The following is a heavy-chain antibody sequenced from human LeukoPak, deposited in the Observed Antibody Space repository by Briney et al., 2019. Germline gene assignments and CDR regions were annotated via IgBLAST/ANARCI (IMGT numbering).Heavy chain of an antibody. CDR1: GGTFSSYA. CDR2: IIPIFGTA. Sequence: ASVKVSCKASGGTFSSYAISWVRQAPGQGLEWMGGIIPIFGTANYAQKFQGRVTITADKSTSTAYMELSSLRSEDTAVYYCARVQSQSYYYYYYMDVWGKGTTVTVSS. CDR3: ARVQSQSYYYYYYMDV. D-gene: IGHD6-19*01. V-gene: IGHV1-69*06. J-gene: IGHJ6*03.